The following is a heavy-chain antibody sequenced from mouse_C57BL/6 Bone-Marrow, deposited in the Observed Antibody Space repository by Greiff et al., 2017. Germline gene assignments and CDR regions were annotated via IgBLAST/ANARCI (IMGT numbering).Heavy chain of an antibody. Sequence: EVKLVESGGDLVKPGGSLKLSCAASGFTFSSYGMSWVRQTPDKRLEWVATISSGGSYTYYPDSVKGRFTISRDNAKNTLYLQMSSLKSEDTAMYYCARVPYYYGFDYWGQGTTLTVSS. CDR1: GFTFSSYG. J-gene: IGHJ2*01. CDR2: ISSGGSYT. CDR3: ARVPYYYGFDY. V-gene: IGHV5-6*01. D-gene: IGHD1-1*01.